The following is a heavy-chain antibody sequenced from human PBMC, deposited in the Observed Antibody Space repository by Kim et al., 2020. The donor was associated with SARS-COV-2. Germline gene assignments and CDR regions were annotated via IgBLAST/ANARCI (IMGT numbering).Heavy chain of an antibody. CDR3: EGYDTSGYRHY. V-gene: IGHV3-11*06. D-gene: IGHD3-22*01. Sequence: GGSLRLSCAASGFTFSDYYMSWIRQAPGKGLEWVSYISSSSSYTNYADSVKGRFTISRDNAKNSLYLQMNSLRAEDTAVYYCEGYDTSGYRHYWGQGTLVTVSS. CDR2: ISSSSSYT. J-gene: IGHJ4*02. CDR1: GFTFSDYY.